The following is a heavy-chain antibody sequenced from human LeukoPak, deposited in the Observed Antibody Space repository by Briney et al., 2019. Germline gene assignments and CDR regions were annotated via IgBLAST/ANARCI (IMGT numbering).Heavy chain of an antibody. V-gene: IGHV1-69*04. D-gene: IGHD3-22*01. Sequence: SVKVSCKASGYTFTSYGISWVRQAPGQGLEWMGRIIPILGIANYAQKFQGRVTITADKSTSTAYMELSSLRSEDTAVYYCARGPANYYDSSGYYWGQGTLVTVSS. J-gene: IGHJ4*02. CDR2: IIPILGIA. CDR1: GYTFTSYG. CDR3: ARGPANYYDSSGYY.